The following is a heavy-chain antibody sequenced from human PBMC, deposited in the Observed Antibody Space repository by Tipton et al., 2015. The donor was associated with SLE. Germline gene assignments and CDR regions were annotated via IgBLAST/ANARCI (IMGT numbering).Heavy chain of an antibody. Sequence: LRLSCTVSGGSISSSSYYWSWIRQPAGKGLEWIGRIYTSGSTNYNPSLKSRVTISVDTSKNQFSLKLSSVTAADTAVYYCASAISGSYYVRDAFDIWGQGTMVTVSS. CDR3: ASAISGSYYVRDAFDI. V-gene: IGHV4-61*02. D-gene: IGHD1-26*01. J-gene: IGHJ3*02. CDR1: GGSISSSSYY. CDR2: IYTSGST.